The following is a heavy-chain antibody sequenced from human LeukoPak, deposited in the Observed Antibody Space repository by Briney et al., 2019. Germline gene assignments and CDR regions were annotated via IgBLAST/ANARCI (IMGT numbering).Heavy chain of an antibody. V-gene: IGHV1-8*01. D-gene: IGHD6-19*01. CDR3: ARGGAGTLEAVD. CDR2: MNPNSGDT. Sequence: ASVKVSCKASGYTFTSSDINWVRQATGQGLEWMGWMNPNSGDTGYAQKFQGRVTVTRNTSISTAYMELGSLRSEDTGVYYCARGGAGTLEAVDWGQGTLVTVS. CDR1: GYTFTSSD. J-gene: IGHJ4*02.